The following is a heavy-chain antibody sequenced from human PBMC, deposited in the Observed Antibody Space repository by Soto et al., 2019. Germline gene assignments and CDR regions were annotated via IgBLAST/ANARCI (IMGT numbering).Heavy chain of an antibody. D-gene: IGHD6-13*01. CDR3: ARDRRWYVDY. Sequence: SETLSLTCTVSGDSIGTYNWGWIRQPPGKRLEWIGYIYSNGGTSYNPSLKSRVTISVDTSKNQFSLKLSSVTAADTAVYYCARDRRWYVDYWGQGTLVTVSS. V-gene: IGHV4-59*01. J-gene: IGHJ4*02. CDR1: GDSIGTYN. CDR2: IYSNGGT.